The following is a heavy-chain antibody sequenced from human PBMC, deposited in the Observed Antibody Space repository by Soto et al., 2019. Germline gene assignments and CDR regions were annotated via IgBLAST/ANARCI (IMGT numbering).Heavy chain of an antibody. J-gene: IGHJ4*02. CDR3: ARRYGGNFDY. V-gene: IGHV4-59*01. D-gene: IGHD1-26*01. CDR1: GGLLRRCY. CDR2: IYYSGST. Sequence: SGGLLRRCYSRGFRQPPGKGLEWIGYIYYSGSTNYNPSLKSRVTISVDTSKNQFSLKLSSVTAADTAVYYCARRYGGNFDYWGQGTLVTVS.